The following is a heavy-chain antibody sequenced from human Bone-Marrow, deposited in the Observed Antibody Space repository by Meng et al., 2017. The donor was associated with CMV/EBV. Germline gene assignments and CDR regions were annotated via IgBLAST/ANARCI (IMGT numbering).Heavy chain of an antibody. CDR1: GFDFNNYA. J-gene: IGHJ3*02. V-gene: IGHV3-30*02. Sequence: GESLKISCAASGFDFNNYAMHWVRQAPGKGLEWVAFVRYDGSDKYYADSVKGRFTISRDNGKNSLYLQMNSLRAEDTAVYYCARSHDYGSGYAFDIWGQGTMVTVSS. D-gene: IGHD3-10*01. CDR2: VRYDGSDK. CDR3: ARSHDYGSGYAFDI.